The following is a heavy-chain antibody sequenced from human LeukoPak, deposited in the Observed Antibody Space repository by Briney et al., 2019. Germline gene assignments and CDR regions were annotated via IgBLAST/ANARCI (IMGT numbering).Heavy chain of an antibody. J-gene: IGHJ4*02. D-gene: IGHD1-26*01. CDR1: GFTFSSYS. V-gene: IGHV3-21*01. CDR2: ISSSSSYI. Sequence: GGSLRLSCAASGFTFSSYSMNWVRQAPGKGLEWVSSISSSSSYIYYADSVKGRFTISRDNAKNSLYLQMNSLRAEDTAVYYCAKDRNPYGSYYRIYWGQGTLVTVSS. CDR3: AKDRNPYGSYYRIY.